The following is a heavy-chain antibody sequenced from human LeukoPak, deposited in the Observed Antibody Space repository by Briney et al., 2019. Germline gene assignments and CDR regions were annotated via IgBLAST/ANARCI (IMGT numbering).Heavy chain of an antibody. Sequence: GGSLRLSCAASGFTFSDYWMHWVRQAPGKRLVWVSRINTDGSSTSHADSVKGRFTISRDNAKNTLYLQMNSLRAEDTAVYYSTRVMYSNSDDYMDVWGKGTTVTVSS. J-gene: IGHJ6*03. CDR2: INTDGSST. D-gene: IGHD6-6*01. CDR1: GFTFSDYW. V-gene: IGHV3-74*01. CDR3: TRVMYSNSDDYMDV.